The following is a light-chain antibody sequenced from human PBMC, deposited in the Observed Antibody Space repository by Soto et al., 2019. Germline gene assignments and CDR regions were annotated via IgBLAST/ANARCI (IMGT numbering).Light chain of an antibody. Sequence: QSVLTQSPSASASLGASVKLTCTLSSGHSNYAIAWLQQQQEKGPRYLMKLNSNGSHSKGDGIPDRFSGSSSGAERYLTISSLQSEDEADYYCQTWGTGPWVFGGGTKVTVL. CDR1: SGHSNYA. CDR3: QTWGTGPWV. CDR2: LNSNGSH. V-gene: IGLV4-69*01. J-gene: IGLJ3*02.